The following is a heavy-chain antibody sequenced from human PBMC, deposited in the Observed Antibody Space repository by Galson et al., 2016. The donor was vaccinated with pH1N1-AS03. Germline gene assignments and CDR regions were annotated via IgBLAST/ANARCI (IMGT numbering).Heavy chain of an antibody. CDR2: MDSSGRK. J-gene: IGHJ3*01. D-gene: IGHD2-15*01. V-gene: IGHV4-4*07. CDR1: GGSISGNF. Sequence: ETLSLTCSVSGGSISGNFWTWIRQPAGEGLEWIGRMDSSGRKNYNSSLESRVTLSVDTSKNQFSLRLTSVTAADTAVYYCAGDSKDNFHYPRFAFDLWSQGTLVTVSS. CDR3: AGDSKDNFHYPRFAFDL.